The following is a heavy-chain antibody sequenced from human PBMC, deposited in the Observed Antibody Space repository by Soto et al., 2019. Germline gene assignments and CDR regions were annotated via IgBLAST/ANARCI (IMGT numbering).Heavy chain of an antibody. CDR3: ARDLTLTYYFDY. Sequence: QVQLVQSGAEVKKPGASVKISCKASGYSFTIYNMHWMRQAPGQGLEWMGIINPSGGSTSYAQRFQGRVTMTRDTSTSTVYMELSSITSEDTAVYYCARDLTLTYYFDYWGQGTLVTVSS. D-gene: IGHD3-9*01. V-gene: IGHV1-46*03. CDR1: GYSFTIYN. CDR2: INPSGGST. J-gene: IGHJ4*02.